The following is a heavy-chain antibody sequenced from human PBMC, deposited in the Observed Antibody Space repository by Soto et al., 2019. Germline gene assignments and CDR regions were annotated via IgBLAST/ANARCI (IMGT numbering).Heavy chain of an antibody. CDR3: ARDLVVVVAAREYGMDV. J-gene: IGHJ6*02. D-gene: IGHD2-15*01. CDR1: GYTFTSYY. CDR2: INPSGGST. Sequence: ASVKVSCKAPGYTFTSYYMHWVRQAPGQGLEWMGIINPSGGSTSYAQKFQGRVTMTRDTSTSTVYMELSSLRSEDTAVYYCARDLVVVVAAREYGMDVWGQGTTVTVSS. V-gene: IGHV1-46*01.